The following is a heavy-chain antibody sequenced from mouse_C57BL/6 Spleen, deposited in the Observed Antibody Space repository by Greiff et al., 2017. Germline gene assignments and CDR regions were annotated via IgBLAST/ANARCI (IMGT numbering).Heavy chain of an antibody. CDR1: GYTFTDHT. CDR2: IYPRDGST. CDR3: ARSGVSGSVWFAY. J-gene: IGHJ3*01. Sequence: QVQLQQSDAELVKPGASVKLSCKASGYTFTDHTIHWVKQRPEQGLEWIGYIYPRDGSTKYNEKFKGKATLTADKSSSTAYMQISSLTSEDSAVYYCARSGVSGSVWFAYWGQGTPVTVSA. D-gene: IGHD1-3*01. V-gene: IGHV1-78*01.